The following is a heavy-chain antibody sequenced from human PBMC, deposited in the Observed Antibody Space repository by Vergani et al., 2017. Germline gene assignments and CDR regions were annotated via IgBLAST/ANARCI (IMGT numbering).Heavy chain of an antibody. CDR2: IIPIFGTA. J-gene: IGHJ6*02. V-gene: IGHV1-69*01. CDR3: AGEWDSNYVVSVLLPPVRYYGMDV. Sequence: QVQLVQSGAEVKKPGSSVKVSCKASGGTFSSYAISWVRQAPGQGLEWMGGIIPIFGTANYAQKFQGRVTITADESTSTAYMELSSLRSEDTAVYYCAGEWDSNYVVSVLLPPVRYYGMDVWGQGTTVTVSS. D-gene: IGHD4-11*01. CDR1: GGTFSSYA.